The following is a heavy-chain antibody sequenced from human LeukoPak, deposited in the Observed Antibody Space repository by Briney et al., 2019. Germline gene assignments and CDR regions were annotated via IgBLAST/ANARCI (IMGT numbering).Heavy chain of an antibody. J-gene: IGHJ4*02. CDR1: GITFTSAW. V-gene: IGHV3-15*01. Sequence: PGGSPRLSCAASGITFTSAWMGWVRQAPGKGLEWVGRIKSKTDGGTTDYAAPVRGRFTISTDDSKITSYLQMNNQKIEDTAVYYCTTDGGITIRPLFDFWGQGTLVTVSS. D-gene: IGHD1-14*01. CDR2: IKSKTDGGTT. CDR3: TTDGGITIRPLFDF.